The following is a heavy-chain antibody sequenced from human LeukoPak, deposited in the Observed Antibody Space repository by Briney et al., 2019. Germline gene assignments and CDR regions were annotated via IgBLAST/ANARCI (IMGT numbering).Heavy chain of an antibody. Sequence: GGSLRLSCAASEFTVNTNYIDWVRQAPGKGLEWVSVIYSSGGTYYIDSVKGRFTISRDISKNTLYLQMNSLRVEDTAVYYCARGLGSLDYWGQGTLVTVSS. CDR2: IYSSGGT. J-gene: IGHJ4*02. D-gene: IGHD7-27*01. V-gene: IGHV3-53*01. CDR1: EFTVNTNY. CDR3: ARGLGSLDY.